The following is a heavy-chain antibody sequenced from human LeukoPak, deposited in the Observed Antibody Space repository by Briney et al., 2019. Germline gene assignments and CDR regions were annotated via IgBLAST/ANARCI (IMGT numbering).Heavy chain of an antibody. CDR1: GFTFSSYG. CDR2: ISYDGSNK. J-gene: IGHJ4*02. Sequence: GGSLRLSCAASGFTFSSYGMHWVRQAPGKGLEWVAVISYDGSNKYYADSVKGRFTISRDNSKNTLYLQMNSLRAEDTAVYYCARDPADTAMAYGVDYWGQGTLVTVSS. V-gene: IGHV3-30*03. CDR3: ARDPADTAMAYGVDY. D-gene: IGHD5-18*01.